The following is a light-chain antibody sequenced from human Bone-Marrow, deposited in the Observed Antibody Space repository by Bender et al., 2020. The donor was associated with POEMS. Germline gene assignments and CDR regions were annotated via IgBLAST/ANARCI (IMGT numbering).Light chain of an antibody. CDR1: SSDVGGYNF. J-gene: IGLJ3*02. Sequence: QSALTQPRSVSGSPGQSVTISCTGTSSDVGGYNFVSWYQQHPGKARKLMIYEGSKRPSGVSNRFSGYKSGNTASLTITGVQAEDEADYYCAVWDDSLNGWVFGGGTKLTVL. CDR2: EGS. V-gene: IGLV2-11*01. CDR3: AVWDDSLNGWV.